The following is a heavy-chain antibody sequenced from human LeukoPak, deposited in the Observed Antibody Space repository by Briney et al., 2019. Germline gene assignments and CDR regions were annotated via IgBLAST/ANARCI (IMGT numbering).Heavy chain of an antibody. D-gene: IGHD6-19*01. Sequence: KTSETLSLTCTVSGGSLRSSGHWWAWIRQPPGKGLEWIGSIHYSGKVYYNPSLKSRVTTSVDTSTDQFSLRLSSATAADTAIYYCARQSGDQSSAWYFDAWGQGTLVTVSS. CDR3: ARQSGDQSSAWYFDA. CDR1: GGSLRSSGHW. V-gene: IGHV4-39*01. J-gene: IGHJ4*02. CDR2: IHYSGKV.